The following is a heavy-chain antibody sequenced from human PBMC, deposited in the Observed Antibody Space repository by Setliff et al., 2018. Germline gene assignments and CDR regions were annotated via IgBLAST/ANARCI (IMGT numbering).Heavy chain of an antibody. J-gene: IGHJ6*03. V-gene: IGHV1-69*06. CDR2: IIPLFETT. D-gene: IGHD6-6*01. CDR3: ALEYSNSSPTVYYYMDV. CDR1: GGIFNSFS. Sequence: SVKVSCKASGGIFNSFSITWVRQAPGQGLEWMGRIIPLFETTNYVEKFQGRVTITADKSTSTAYMELSRLTSEDTAGYYCALEYSNSSPTVYYYMDVWGKGTTVTVSS.